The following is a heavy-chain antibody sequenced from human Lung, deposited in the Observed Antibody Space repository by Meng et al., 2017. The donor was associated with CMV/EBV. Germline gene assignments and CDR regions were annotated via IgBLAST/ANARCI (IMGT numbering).Heavy chain of an antibody. CDR2: IHFNGNA. CDR1: GASISSENYF. Sequence: SETLSLTCIVSGASISSENYFWSWIRQPPGKGLEWIGYIHFNGNAYYNPSLESRAAISKDTSNNQSNDQFSLKLSFVTAADTAVYYCAREVDAARDSDAFDIWGQGXMVTVSS. CDR3: AREVDAARDSDAFDI. V-gene: IGHV4-30-4*01. J-gene: IGHJ3*02. D-gene: IGHD6-6*01.